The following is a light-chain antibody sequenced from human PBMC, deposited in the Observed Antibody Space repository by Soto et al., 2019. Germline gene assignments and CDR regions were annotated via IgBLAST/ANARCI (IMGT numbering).Light chain of an antibody. CDR2: STS. Sequence: DIQMTPSPSSVSASVGVRVTITCRASQDISGWLALYQQKPGKAPKVLIYSTSNLQSGVPSTFSGSRSATDFTLTFSSLQPQDSATYYCKQSKSFPLSFGGGTQVELK. J-gene: IGKJ4*01. V-gene: IGKV1-12*01. CDR3: KQSKSFPLS. CDR1: QDISGW.